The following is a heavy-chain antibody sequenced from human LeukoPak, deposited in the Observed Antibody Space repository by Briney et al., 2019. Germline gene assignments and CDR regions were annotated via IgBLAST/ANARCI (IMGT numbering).Heavy chain of an antibody. D-gene: IGHD5-18*01. CDR3: ASPGSVGDTGMPDY. CDR2: IKQDGSEE. CDR1: GFIFSGYW. V-gene: IGHV3-7*01. Sequence: GGSLRLSCAASGFIFSGYWMTWVRQVPGKGLEWVANIKQDGSEEYYVDSVKGRFTISRDNAKKSLYLHMNSLRAEDTAVYYCASPGSVGDTGMPDYWGQGTLVTVSS. J-gene: IGHJ4*02.